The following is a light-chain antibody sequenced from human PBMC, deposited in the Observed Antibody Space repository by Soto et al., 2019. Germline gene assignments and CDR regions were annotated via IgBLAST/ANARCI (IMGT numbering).Light chain of an antibody. V-gene: IGKV1-5*01. CDR3: QQYNSYPLT. CDR2: HAS. J-gene: IGKJ4*01. CDR1: QSIRSW. Sequence: DIQMTQSPSTLSASVGDRVTITCRASQSIRSWLAWYQQKPGKAPNLLIYHASTLESGVPSRFSGSGSGTEFTLSISSLQPDFFATYYCQQYNSYPLTFGGGPKVDIK.